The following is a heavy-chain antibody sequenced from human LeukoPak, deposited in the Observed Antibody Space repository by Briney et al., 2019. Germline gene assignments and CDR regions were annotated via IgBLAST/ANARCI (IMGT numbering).Heavy chain of an antibody. CDR1: GYTFTSHY. CDR2: ISPSGGST. D-gene: IGHD3-22*01. CDR3: ARAGDSSHFYRYGMDV. Sequence: GASVKVSCKASGYTFTSHYIHWVRQAPGQGLEWMGIISPSGGSTSYAQKLQGRVTMTRDTSTSTVYMELSSLRSEDTAVYYCARAGDSSHFYRYGMDVWGQGTTVTVSS. J-gene: IGHJ6*02. V-gene: IGHV1-46*04.